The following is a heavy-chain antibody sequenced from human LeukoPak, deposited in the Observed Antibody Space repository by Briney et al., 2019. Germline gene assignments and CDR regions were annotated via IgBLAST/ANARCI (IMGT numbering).Heavy chain of an antibody. J-gene: IGHJ4*02. CDR1: GYTFISYG. CDR3: ARDSSGWGEDY. Sequence: ASVKVSCKASGYTFISYGISWVRQAPGQGLEWMGWISAYNGNTNYAQKFQGRVTMTTDTSTSTAHMELRSLRSDDTAVYYCARDSSGWGEDYWGQGTLVTVSS. CDR2: ISAYNGNT. D-gene: IGHD6-19*01. V-gene: IGHV1-18*01.